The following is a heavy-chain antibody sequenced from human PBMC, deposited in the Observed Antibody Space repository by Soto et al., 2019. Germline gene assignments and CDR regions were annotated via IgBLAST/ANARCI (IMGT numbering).Heavy chain of an antibody. V-gene: IGHV4-4*02. CDR1: GGSVSNNNW. CDR2: IHHSGGT. J-gene: IGHJ4*02. Sequence: QVQLQESCPGLVKPSGTLSLSCAVSGGSVSNNNWWSWVRQSPGNGLEWIGEIHHSGGTSYNPSLESRATLSVDKSKTELSLSLNYVTAADTAVYYCTKNSAYALDYWGLGILVTVSS. CDR3: TKNSAYALDY. D-gene: IGHD5-12*01.